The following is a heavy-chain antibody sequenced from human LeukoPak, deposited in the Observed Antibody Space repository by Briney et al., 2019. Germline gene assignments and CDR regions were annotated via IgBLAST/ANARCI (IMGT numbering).Heavy chain of an antibody. CDR1: GGSISSGGYP. CDR2: IYYSGST. V-gene: IGHV4-30-4*07. CDR3: ARADYYDSSGYYSPFFDY. D-gene: IGHD3-22*01. J-gene: IGHJ4*02. Sequence: SETLSLTCAVSGGSISSGGYPWSWIRQPPGKGLEWIGYIYYSGSTYCNPSLKSRVTISVDTSKNQFSLKLSSVTAADTAVYYCARADYYDSSGYYSPFFDYWGQGTLVTVSS.